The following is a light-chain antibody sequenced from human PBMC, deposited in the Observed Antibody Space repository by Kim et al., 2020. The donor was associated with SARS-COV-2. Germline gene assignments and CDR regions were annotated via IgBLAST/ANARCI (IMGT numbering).Light chain of an antibody. Sequence: QPVLTQPPSVSGTPGQRVTISCSGSSSNLGTNSVHWYQQFPGRAPEVLIYKNNQRPSGVPDRFSGSKSGTSASLAISGLQSEDEGDYYCAGWDDSLNAEVFGGGTKLTVL. CDR2: KNN. J-gene: IGLJ3*02. CDR3: AGWDDSLNAEV. V-gene: IGLV1-44*01. CDR1: SSNLGTNS.